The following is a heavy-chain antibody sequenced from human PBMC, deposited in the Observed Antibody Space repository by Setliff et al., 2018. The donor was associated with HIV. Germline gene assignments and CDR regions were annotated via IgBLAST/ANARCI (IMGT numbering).Heavy chain of an antibody. J-gene: IGHJ4*02. CDR2: ISGSGNII. CDR3: ARTQNYDYVWGSYRPFDY. D-gene: IGHD3-16*02. Sequence: GGSLRLSCAASGFTFSDYYMTWIRQAPGKGLEWVSYISGSGNIIYYADFAKGRFTISRDNAKNSLYLQMNSLRAEDTAVYYCARTQNYDYVWGSYRPFDYWGQGTLVTVSS. CDR1: GFTFSDYY. V-gene: IGHV3-11*04.